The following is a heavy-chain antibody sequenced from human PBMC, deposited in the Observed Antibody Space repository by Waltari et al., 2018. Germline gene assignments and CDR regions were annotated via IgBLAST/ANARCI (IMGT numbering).Heavy chain of an antibody. Sequence: GSTNYNPSLKSRVTISVDKSKNQFSLKLSSVTAADTAVYYCARGIAAAGEEGSWGQGTLVTVSS. J-gene: IGHJ4*02. V-gene: IGHV4-4*02. CDR3: ARGIAAAGEEGS. D-gene: IGHD6-13*01. CDR2: GST.